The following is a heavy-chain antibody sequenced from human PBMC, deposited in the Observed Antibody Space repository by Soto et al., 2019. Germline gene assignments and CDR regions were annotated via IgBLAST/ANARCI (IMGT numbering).Heavy chain of an antibody. CDR1: GFTFSTYG. J-gene: IGHJ4*02. V-gene: IGHV3-30*18. Sequence: QVQLVESGGGVVQPGRSLRLSCAASGFTFSTYGMHWVRQPPGKGLEWVAVISSDGKSEHYADPVKGRFSISRDNSKNTLSVQMNSLRVEDTAVYYCAKTITTYSGDSRGRGALVDYWGQGTLVTVSS. CDR2: ISSDGKSE. D-gene: IGHD3-22*01. CDR3: AKTITTYSGDSRGRGALVDY.